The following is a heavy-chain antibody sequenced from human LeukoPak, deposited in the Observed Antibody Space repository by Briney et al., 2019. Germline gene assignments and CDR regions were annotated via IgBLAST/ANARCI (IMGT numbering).Heavy chain of an antibody. Sequence: SETLSLTCAVYGGSFSGYYWSWVRQSPGKGLEWIGEISHSGSTYYNPSLKSRVTISLDTSKNHFSLKLTSVTAADTAVYYCARGVSDQNWGQGTLVTVSS. CDR1: GGSFSGYY. CDR2: ISHSGST. V-gene: IGHV4-34*01. CDR3: ARGVSDQN. J-gene: IGHJ4*02.